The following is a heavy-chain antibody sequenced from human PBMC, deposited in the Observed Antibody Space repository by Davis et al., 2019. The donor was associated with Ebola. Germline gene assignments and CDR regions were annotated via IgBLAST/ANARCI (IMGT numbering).Heavy chain of an antibody. D-gene: IGHD3-10*01. CDR2: ISAYNGNT. CDR3: AREWCGYYGSGSCGMDV. Sequence: ASVKVSCKASGYTFTSYYMHWVRQAPGQGLEWMGWISAYNGNTNYAQKLQGRVTMTTDTSTSTAYMELRSLRSDDTAVYYCAREWCGYYGSGSCGMDVWGKGTTVTVSS. V-gene: IGHV1-18*04. CDR1: GYTFTSYY. J-gene: IGHJ6*04.